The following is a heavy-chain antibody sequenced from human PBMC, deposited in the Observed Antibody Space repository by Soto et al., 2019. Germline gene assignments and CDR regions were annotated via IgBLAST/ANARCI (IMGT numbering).Heavy chain of an antibody. D-gene: IGHD3-16*01. V-gene: IGHV4-30-4*01. J-gene: IGHJ4*02. CDR2: IYYSGNT. CDR1: GGSTSSANY. Sequence: TLSLTCTVSGGSTSSANYWSCIRQPPGKGLEWIGHIYYSGNTDYNPSLKSRLAISIDTSKNQFSLKLSSVTAADTAVYFCAREGGESSDGLYYFDSWGQGSLVTVSS. CDR3: AREGGESSDGLYYFDS.